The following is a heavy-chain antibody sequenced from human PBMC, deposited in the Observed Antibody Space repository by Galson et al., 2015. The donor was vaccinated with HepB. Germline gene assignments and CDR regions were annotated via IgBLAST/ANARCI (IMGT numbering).Heavy chain of an antibody. D-gene: IGHD2-15*01. V-gene: IGHV2-5*02. CDR2: IYWDDDK. CDR1: GFSLSTSGVG. Sequence: PALVKPTQTLTLTCTFSGFSLSTSGVGVGWIRQPPGKALEWLALIYWDDDKRYSPSLKSRLTITKDTSKNQVVLTMTNMDPVDTATYYCAHRRLGCSGEKCSHRGGWFDPWGQGNLLTVSS. CDR3: AHRRLGCSGEKCSHRGGWFDP. J-gene: IGHJ5*02.